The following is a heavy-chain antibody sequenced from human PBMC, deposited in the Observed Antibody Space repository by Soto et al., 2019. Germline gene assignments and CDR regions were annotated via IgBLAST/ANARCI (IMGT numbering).Heavy chain of an antibody. Sequence: ETLSHTCTVSGVSSSSYYWIWIRQPPGKGLEWIGYIYYSGSTNYNPSLKSRVTISVDTSKNQFSLKLSAVTAADTAVYYCARTYGDYGGRFDYWGQGTLVTVSS. CDR2: IYYSGST. J-gene: IGHJ4*02. CDR3: ARTYGDYGGRFDY. D-gene: IGHD4-17*01. V-gene: IGHV4-59*01. CDR1: GVSSSSYY.